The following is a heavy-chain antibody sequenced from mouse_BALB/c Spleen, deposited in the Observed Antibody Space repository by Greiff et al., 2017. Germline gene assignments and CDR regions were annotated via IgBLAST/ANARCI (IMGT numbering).Heavy chain of an antibody. CDR1: GFSLTGYG. V-gene: IGHV2-6-7*01. Sequence: VMLVESGPGLVAPSQSLSITCTVSGFSLTGYGVNWVRQPPGKGLEWLGMIWGDGSTDYNSALKSRLSISKDNSKSQVFLKMNSLQTDNTARYYCARGGLRYAMDYWGQGTSVTVSS. CDR3: ARGGLRYAMDY. J-gene: IGHJ4*01. CDR2: IWGDGST.